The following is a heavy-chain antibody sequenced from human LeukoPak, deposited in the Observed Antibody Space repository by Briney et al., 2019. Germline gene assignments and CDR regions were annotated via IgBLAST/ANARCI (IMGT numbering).Heavy chain of an antibody. CDR3: AIRYSSSWYVFSNKFPY. V-gene: IGHV1-8*01. J-gene: IGHJ4*02. CDR1: RYTFISYV. Sequence: GASVKDSCKASRYTFISYVINGVRQATGQGVEWMGWMNPNSGNTGYAQKLQGGLHMPRNTPISTAYMELNSLRCEDTAVYYCAIRYSSSWYVFSNKFPYWGQGTLVTVSS. CDR2: MNPNSGNT. D-gene: IGHD6-13*01.